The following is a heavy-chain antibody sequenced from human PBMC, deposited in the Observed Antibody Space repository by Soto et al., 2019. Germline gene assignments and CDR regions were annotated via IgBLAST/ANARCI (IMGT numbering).Heavy chain of an antibody. CDR3: ARGHDCSSTSCRPW. CDR2: ISSSSSYI. D-gene: IGHD2-2*01. V-gene: IGHV3-21*01. Sequence: EVQLVESGGGLVRPGGSLRLSCAASGFTFSSYSMNWVRQAPGKGLEWVSSISSSSSYIYYADSVKGRFTISRDNAKNSLYLQMNGLRAEDTAVYYWARGHDCSSTSCRPWWGQGSLVTVSS. J-gene: IGHJ4*02. CDR1: GFTFSSYS.